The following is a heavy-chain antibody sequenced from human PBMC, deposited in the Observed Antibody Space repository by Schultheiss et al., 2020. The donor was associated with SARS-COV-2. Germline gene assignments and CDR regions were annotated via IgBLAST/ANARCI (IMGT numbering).Heavy chain of an antibody. Sequence: ETLSLTCAASGFTFSSYGMHWVRQAPGKGLEWVANIKQDGSEKYYVDSVKGRFTISRDNAKNSLYLQMNSLRAEDTAVYYCAKSLVPLGHWGRGTLGTV. J-gene: IGHJ4*02. CDR1: GFTFSSYG. CDR3: AKSLVPLGH. V-gene: IGHV3-7*03. CDR2: IKQDGSEK. D-gene: IGHD3-16*01.